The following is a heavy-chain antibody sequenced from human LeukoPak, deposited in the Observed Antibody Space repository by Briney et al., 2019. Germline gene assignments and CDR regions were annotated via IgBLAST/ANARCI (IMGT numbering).Heavy chain of an antibody. J-gene: IGHJ4*02. V-gene: IGHV3-7*01. D-gene: IGHD3-22*01. CDR3: ARSYDSSGYYHTPHDY. CDR2: IKQDGSEK. Sequence: GGSLRLSRAASGFTFSGYWMSWVRQAPGKGLEWVANIKQDGSEKYYVDSVKGRFTTSRDNAKNSLYLQMNSLRAEDTAVYYCARSYDSSGYYHTPHDYRGLGTLVSVSS. CDR1: GFTFSGYW.